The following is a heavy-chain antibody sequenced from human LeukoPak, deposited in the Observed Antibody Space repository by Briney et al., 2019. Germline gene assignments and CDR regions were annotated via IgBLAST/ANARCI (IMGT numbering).Heavy chain of an antibody. Sequence: PSETLSLTCTVSGGSISSSSYYWGWIRQPPGKGLEWIGSIYYSGSTYYNPSLKSQVTISVDTSKNQFSLKLSSVTAADTAVYYCARCSGWYNIFDYWGQGTLVTVSS. CDR3: ARCSGWYNIFDY. CDR2: IYYSGST. V-gene: IGHV4-39*07. CDR1: GGSISSSSYY. J-gene: IGHJ4*02. D-gene: IGHD6-19*01.